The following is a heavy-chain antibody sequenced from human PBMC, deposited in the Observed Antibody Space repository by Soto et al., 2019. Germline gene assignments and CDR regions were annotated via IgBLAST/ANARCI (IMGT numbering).Heavy chain of an antibody. Sequence: GGSLRLSCAASGFTFSSYGMHWVRQAPGKGLEWVAVIWYDGSIKYYADSVKGRFTISRDNSKNTLYLQMNSLRAEDMAVYYCARSYDSSGYYRHDAFDIWCQETMDTVS. CDR1: GFTFSSYG. J-gene: IGHJ3*02. CDR3: ARSYDSSGYYRHDAFDI. CDR2: IWYDGSIK. D-gene: IGHD3-22*01. V-gene: IGHV3-33*01.